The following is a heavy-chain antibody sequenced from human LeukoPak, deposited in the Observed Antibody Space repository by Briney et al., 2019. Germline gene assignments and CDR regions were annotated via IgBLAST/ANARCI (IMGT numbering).Heavy chain of an antibody. J-gene: IGHJ3*02. D-gene: IGHD3-22*01. CDR3: AKAGGSGYYNDAFDI. CDR2: ISGSGGST. V-gene: IGHV3-23*01. Sequence: PGGSLRLSCAASGFTFSSYAMSWVRQAPGQGLEWVSAISGSGGSTYYADSVKGRFTISRDNAKNSLYLQMNSLRAEDTALYYCAKAGGSGYYNDAFDIWGQGTMVTVSS. CDR1: GFTFSSYA.